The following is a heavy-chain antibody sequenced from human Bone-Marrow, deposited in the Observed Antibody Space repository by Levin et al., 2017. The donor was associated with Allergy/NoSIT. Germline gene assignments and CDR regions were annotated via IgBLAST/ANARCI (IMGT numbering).Heavy chain of an antibody. CDR1: GFTFSSYE. CDR3: ARDLAPTYYDFWSGGSFGAVVFYYYYGMDV. V-gene: IGHV3-48*03. J-gene: IGHJ6*02. D-gene: IGHD3-3*01. CDR2: ISSSGSTI. Sequence: GGSLRLSCAASGFTFSSYEMNWVRQAPGKGLEWVSYISSSGSTIYYADSVKGRFTISRDNAKNSLYLQMNSLRAEDTAVYYCARDLAPTYYDFWSGGSFGAVVFYYYYGMDVWGQGTTVTVSS.